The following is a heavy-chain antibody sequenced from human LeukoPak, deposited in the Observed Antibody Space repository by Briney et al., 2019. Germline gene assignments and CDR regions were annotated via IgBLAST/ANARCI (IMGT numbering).Heavy chain of an antibody. V-gene: IGHV3-53*04. CDR1: GFTVSSNY. Sequence: PGGSLRLSCAASGFTVSSNYMSWVRQAPGKGLEWVSIIYSGGNTYYADSVEGRFTISRHNSENTLYLQMNNLRAEDTAVYYCARGVFFDRWGQGTLVTVSS. J-gene: IGHJ4*02. D-gene: IGHD3-16*02. CDR2: IYSGGNT. CDR3: ARGVFFDR.